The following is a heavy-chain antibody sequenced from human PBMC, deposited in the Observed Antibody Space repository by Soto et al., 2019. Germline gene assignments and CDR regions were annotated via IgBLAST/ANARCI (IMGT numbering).Heavy chain of an antibody. CDR1: GFTFSSYG. J-gene: IGHJ3*02. D-gene: IGHD3-10*01. V-gene: IGHV3-30*18. CDR3: AKDSARGADAFDI. CDR2: ISYDGSNK. Sequence: GGSLRLSCAASGFTFSSYGMHWVRQAPGKGLEWVAVISYDGSNKYYADSVKGRFTISRDNSKNTLYLQMNSLRAEDTAVYYCAKDSARGADAFDIWGQGTMVTVS.